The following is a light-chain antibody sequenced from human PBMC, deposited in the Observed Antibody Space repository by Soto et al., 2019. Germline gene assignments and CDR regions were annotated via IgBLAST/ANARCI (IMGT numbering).Light chain of an antibody. Sequence: QSVLTQPPSVSGAPGQRVTISCTGSSSNIGAGYDVQWYQQLPGTAPKLLIYGNNNRPSGVPDRFSGSKSGTSASLAITGLQAEGEADYYCQSYDSSLSGYVFGTGTKVTVL. V-gene: IGLV1-40*01. CDR2: GNN. J-gene: IGLJ1*01. CDR1: SSNIGAGYD. CDR3: QSYDSSLSGYV.